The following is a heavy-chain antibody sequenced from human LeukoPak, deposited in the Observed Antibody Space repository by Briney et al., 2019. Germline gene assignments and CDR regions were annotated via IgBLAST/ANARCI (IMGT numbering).Heavy chain of an antibody. CDR1: GDSISSGGYY. CDR2: IYYSGST. J-gene: IGHJ4*02. Sequence: PSETLSLTCAVSGDSISSGGYYWSWIRQHPGKGLEWIGYIYYSGSTYYNPSLKSRVTISVDTSKNQFSLKLGSVTAADTAVYYCARRATYYYGSGSYYDDYWGQGTLVTVSS. CDR3: ARRATYYYGSGSYYDDY. V-gene: IGHV4-31*11. D-gene: IGHD3-10*01.